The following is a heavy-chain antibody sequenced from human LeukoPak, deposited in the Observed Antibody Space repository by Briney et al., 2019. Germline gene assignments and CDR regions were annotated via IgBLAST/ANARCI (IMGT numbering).Heavy chain of an antibody. CDR2: INPNSGGT. V-gene: IGHV1-2*02. CDR3: ARVSSSWYDPSDAFDI. Sequence: GASVKVSCKASGYTFTGNYLHWVRQAPGQGLEWMGWINPNSGGTHYAQKFQGRVTMTRDTSISTAYMELSRLRSDDTAVYYCARVSSSWYDPSDAFDIWGQGTMVTVSS. D-gene: IGHD6-13*01. J-gene: IGHJ3*02. CDR1: GYTFTGNY.